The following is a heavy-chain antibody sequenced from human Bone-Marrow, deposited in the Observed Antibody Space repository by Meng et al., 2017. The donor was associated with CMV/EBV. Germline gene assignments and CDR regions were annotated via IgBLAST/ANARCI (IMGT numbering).Heavy chain of an antibody. CDR1: GFTFSSHV. V-gene: IGHV3-30-3*01. CDR2: ISQDGNNK. D-gene: IGHD2-21*01. J-gene: IGHJ3*02. CDR3: VRESLYSYTFDI. Sequence: GESLKISCAASGFTFSSHVMHWVRQAPGKGLDWVAVISQDGNNKYYADSVKGRFTISRDNSHNTLYVHMSSLKNEDTALYYCVRESLYSYTFDIWGQGTMVTVSS.